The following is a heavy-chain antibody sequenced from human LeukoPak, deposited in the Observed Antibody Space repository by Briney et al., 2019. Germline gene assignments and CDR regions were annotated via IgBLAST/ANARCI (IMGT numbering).Heavy chain of an antibody. Sequence: GSLKISCKGSGYSFTNYWIAWVGQMPGKGLEWMGIISRDNSDTGYSPSFQGQVTFSYNKSISTDYLQWSSLKASDTAIYYCARVLSTRGAFDYWGQGTLVTVSS. D-gene: IGHD2-2*01. V-gene: IGHV5-51*01. CDR1: GYSFTNYW. CDR3: ARVLSTRGAFDY. CDR2: ISRDNSDT. J-gene: IGHJ4*02.